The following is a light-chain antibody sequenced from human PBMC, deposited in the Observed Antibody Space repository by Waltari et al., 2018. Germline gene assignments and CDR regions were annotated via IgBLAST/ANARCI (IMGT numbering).Light chain of an antibody. J-gene: IGKJ1*01. CDR2: DAS. CDR3: QHYVRLPAT. V-gene: IGKV3-20*01. Sequence: EIVLTQSPGTLSLSPGERATLACRASQSVGRSSAWYQQNPGHAPRLRISDASRRATGMPDRFSGSGSGTDFSLTISTLEPEDCAVYYCQHYVRLPATFGQGTKVEI. CDR1: QSVGRS.